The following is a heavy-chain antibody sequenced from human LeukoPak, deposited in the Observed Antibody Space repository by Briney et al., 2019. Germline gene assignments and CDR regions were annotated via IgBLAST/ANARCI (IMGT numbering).Heavy chain of an antibody. V-gene: IGHV4-59*01. D-gene: IGHD5-18*01. CDR2: IYYGGSI. CDR3: ASSWIQIPGRFDY. J-gene: IGHJ4*02. Sequence: SETLSLTCTVSLASINTFYWSWIRQPPGKGLEWIGDIYYGGSIIYNPSLRSRVTISVDTSKNQFSPKLDSVTAADTAVYYCASSWIQIPGRFDYWGQGTLVTVSS. CDR1: LASINTFY.